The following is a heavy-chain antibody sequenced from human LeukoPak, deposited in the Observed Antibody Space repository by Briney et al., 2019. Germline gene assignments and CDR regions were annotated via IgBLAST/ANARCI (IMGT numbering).Heavy chain of an antibody. D-gene: IGHD2-2*01. CDR1: GGSISSYY. J-gene: IGHJ5*02. CDR3: ARAVGYCSSTSCYAGLGVWFDP. CDR2: IYYSGST. Sequence: TSETLSLTCTVPGGSISSYYWSWIRQPPGKGLEWIGYIYYSGSTNYNPSLRSRVTISVDTSKNQFSLKLSSVTAADTAVYYCARAVGYCSSTSCYAGLGVWFDPWGQGTLVTVSS. V-gene: IGHV4-59*01.